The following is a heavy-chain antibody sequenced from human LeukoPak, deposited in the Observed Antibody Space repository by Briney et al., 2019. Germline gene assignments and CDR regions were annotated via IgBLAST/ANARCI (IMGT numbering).Heavy chain of an antibody. CDR3: ARGGKRRYYYDSSGYYSNWFDP. J-gene: IGHJ5*02. CDR1: GGSFSGYY. CDR2: INHSGST. Sequence: SETLSLTCAVYGGSFSGYYRSWIRQPPGKGLEWIGEINHSGSTNYNPSLKSRVTISVGTSKNQFSLKLSSVTAADTAVYYCARGGKRRYYYDSSGYYSNWFDPWGQGTLVTVSS. D-gene: IGHD3-22*01. V-gene: IGHV4-34*01.